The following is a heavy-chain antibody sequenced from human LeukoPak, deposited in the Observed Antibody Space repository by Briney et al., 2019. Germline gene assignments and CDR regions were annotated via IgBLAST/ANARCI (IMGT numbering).Heavy chain of an antibody. J-gene: IGHJ3*02. CDR2: IYYSGST. CDR1: GGSFSSYY. CDR3: ARVGVGAYDAFDI. V-gene: IGHV4-59*01. D-gene: IGHD1-26*01. Sequence: PSETLSLTCTVSGGSFSSYYWSLIRQPPGKGLEWIGYIYYSGSTNYNPSLKSRVTISVDTSKNQFSLKLSSVTAADTAVYYCARVGVGAYDAFDIWGQGTMVTVSS.